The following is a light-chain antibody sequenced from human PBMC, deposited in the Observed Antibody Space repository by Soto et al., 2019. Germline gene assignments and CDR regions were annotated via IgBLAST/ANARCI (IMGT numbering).Light chain of an antibody. CDR1: SSDVGSYNL. J-gene: IGLJ2*01. CDR2: EGS. Sequence: QSALTQPASVSGSPGRSITISCTGTSSDVGSYNLVSWFQQHPGKAPKLMIYEGSKRPSGVSDRFSGSKSGNTASLTISGLQAEDEADYFCCSYARSNTLVFGGGTKVTVL. V-gene: IGLV2-23*01. CDR3: CSYARSNTLV.